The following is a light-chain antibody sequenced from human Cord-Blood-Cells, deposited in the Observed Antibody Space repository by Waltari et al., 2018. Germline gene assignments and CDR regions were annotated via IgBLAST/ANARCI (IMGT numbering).Light chain of an antibody. CDR1: SSNIGSNY. V-gene: IGLV1-47*01. Sequence: QSVLTQPPSASGTPGQRVTISCSGSSSNIGSNYVYWYQQLPGTAPKLLIYRNNQRPSGCPDRFSGSKAGTSASLAISGLRSEDEADYYCAAWDDSLSGPWVFGGGTKLTVL. CDR3: AAWDDSLSGPWV. J-gene: IGLJ3*02. CDR2: RNN.